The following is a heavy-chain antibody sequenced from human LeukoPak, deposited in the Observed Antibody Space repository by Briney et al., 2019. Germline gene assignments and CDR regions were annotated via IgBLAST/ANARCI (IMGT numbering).Heavy chain of an antibody. CDR3: AKDYSSSSGFFDY. V-gene: IGHV3-30*18. CDR1: GFTFSTNG. D-gene: IGHD6-13*01. Sequence: GKSLRLSCAASGFTFSTNGMNWVRQAPGKGLEWVAVISYDGKNKYYAESVKGRFTISRDNSMSTLYLQMNSLRPEDTAVYYCAKDYSSSSGFFDYWGQGAQVTVSS. CDR2: ISYDGKNK. J-gene: IGHJ4*02.